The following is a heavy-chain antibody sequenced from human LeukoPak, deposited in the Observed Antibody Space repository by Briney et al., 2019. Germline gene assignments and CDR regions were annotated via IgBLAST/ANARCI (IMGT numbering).Heavy chain of an antibody. Sequence: PGRSLRLSRAASGFTFSSYAMHWVRQAPGKGLEWVAVISYDGSNKYYADSVKGRFTISRDNSKNTLYLQMNSLRAEDTAVYYCARVASSGALRTDYWGQGTLVTVSS. J-gene: IGHJ4*02. D-gene: IGHD2-15*01. CDR3: ARVASSGALRTDY. CDR1: GFTFSSYA. CDR2: ISYDGSNK. V-gene: IGHV3-30-3*01.